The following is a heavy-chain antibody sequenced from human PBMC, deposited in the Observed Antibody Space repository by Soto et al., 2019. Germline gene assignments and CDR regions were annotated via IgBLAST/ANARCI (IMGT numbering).Heavy chain of an antibody. CDR2: ISAYNGNT. Sequence: GSSVKVSCKASGYTFTSYGISWVRQAPGQGLEWMGWISAYNGNTNYAQKLQGRVTMTTDTSTSTAYMELRSLRSDDTAVYYCARVKSSGWFNWFDPWGQGTQVTVSS. D-gene: IGHD6-19*01. V-gene: IGHV1-18*01. CDR1: GYTFTSYG. CDR3: ARVKSSGWFNWFDP. J-gene: IGHJ5*02.